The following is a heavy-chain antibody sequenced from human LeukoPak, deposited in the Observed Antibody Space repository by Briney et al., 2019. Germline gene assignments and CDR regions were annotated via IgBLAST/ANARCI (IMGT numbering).Heavy chain of an antibody. V-gene: IGHV4-39*01. J-gene: IGHJ4*02. D-gene: IGHD4-17*01. CDR2: NLYSVKS. Sequence: SETLSLTCSVSGDSVSSTSYYWGWIRQPPGKGLEWIASNLYSVKSYYNPSFNSRVTISVDTSNNRLSLRLTSVNAADTAVYYCARLRDARWLLEYRGQGTLVTVSS. CDR3: ARLRDARWLLEY. CDR1: GDSVSSTSYY.